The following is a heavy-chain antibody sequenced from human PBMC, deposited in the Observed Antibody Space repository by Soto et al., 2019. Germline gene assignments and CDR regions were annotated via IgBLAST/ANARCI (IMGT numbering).Heavy chain of an antibody. CDR1: GGTFSSYA. J-gene: IGHJ4*02. CDR3: SRETLRDPYYNYCRGYFGY. V-gene: IGHV1-69*06. Sequence: QVQLVQSGAEVKKPGSSVKVSCKTYGGTFSSYAISWVRQAPGQGLEWMGGIIPIFGTAHYAQKFQGRVTIKADKSTSTADREMSNLRPEDTAVYYFSRETLRDPYYNYCRGYFGYLGQGTLVTVSS. D-gene: IGHD3-22*01. CDR2: IIPIFGTA.